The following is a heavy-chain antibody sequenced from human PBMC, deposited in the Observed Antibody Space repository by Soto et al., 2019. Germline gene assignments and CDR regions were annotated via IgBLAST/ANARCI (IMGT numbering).Heavy chain of an antibody. D-gene: IGHD4-17*01. Sequence: QVQLVQSGAEVKKPGSSVKVSCKASGGTFSSYAISWVRQAPGQGLEWMGGIIPIFGTANYAQKVQGRVTISADESTSTDYMELSSRRWEDTAVYYCAARSDVLVGGPYGDLDPWRQGTLVTASS. CDR3: AARSDVLVGGPYGDLDP. CDR1: GGTFSSYA. J-gene: IGHJ5*02. V-gene: IGHV1-69*01. CDR2: IIPIFGTA.